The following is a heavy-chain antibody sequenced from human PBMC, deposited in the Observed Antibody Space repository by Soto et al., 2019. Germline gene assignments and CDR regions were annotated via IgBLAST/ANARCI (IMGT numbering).Heavy chain of an antibody. V-gene: IGHV4-59*01. CDR2: IYYSGST. Sequence: SETLSLTCIVSGGSISKYYWSWIRQPPGKGLEWIGYIYYSGSTNYNPSLRSRVTISVDTSKNQFSLKLSSVTAADTAVYYCARAVLPATAPFDYWGQGTLVTVSSGKGSTYFDYWGQGTLVTVSS. CDR3: ARAVLPATAPFDYWGQGTLVTVSSGKGSTYFDY. J-gene: IGHJ4*02. CDR1: GGSISKYY. D-gene: IGHD2-2*01.